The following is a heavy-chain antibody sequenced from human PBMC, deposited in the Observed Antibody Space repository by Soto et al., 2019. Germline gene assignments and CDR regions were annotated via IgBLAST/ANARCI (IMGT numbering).Heavy chain of an antibody. V-gene: IGHV4-31*03. J-gene: IGHJ5*02. CDR2: IYYSGTT. D-gene: IGHD3-10*01. CDR1: GGSITSGRWY. Sequence: SETLSLTCTVSGGSITSGRWYWSWIRQHPGKGLEWIGYIYYSGTTYYNPSLRGRLTISVDTSKNQFSLSLISVTAADTAVYYCAATPSRDWLDLWGQGTRVTVPS. CDR3: AATPSRDWLDL.